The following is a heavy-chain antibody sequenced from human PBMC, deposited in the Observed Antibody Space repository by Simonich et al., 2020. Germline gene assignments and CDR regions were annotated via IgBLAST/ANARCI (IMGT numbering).Heavy chain of an antibody. Sequence: QLQLQESGPGLVKPSETLSLTCTVSGGSISSSSYYWGWIRQPPGKGLEWTGSIYYSESTYYNPSLKSRVTISVDTSKNQFSLKLSSVTAADTAVYYCARQRVLMVYAIDYWGQGTLVTVSS. V-gene: IGHV4-39*01. CDR3: ARQRVLMVYAIDY. D-gene: IGHD2-8*01. CDR2: IYYSEST. J-gene: IGHJ4*02. CDR1: GGSISSSSYY.